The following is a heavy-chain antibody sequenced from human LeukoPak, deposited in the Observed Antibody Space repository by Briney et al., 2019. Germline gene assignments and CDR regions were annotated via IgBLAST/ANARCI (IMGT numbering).Heavy chain of an antibody. D-gene: IGHD5-18*01. CDR3: ARDSDTAMVPFDY. V-gene: IGHV3-21*01. CDR2: ISSSSSYI. Sequence: GGSLRLSCAASGFTFSSYSMNWARQAPGKGLEWVSSISSSSSYIYYADSVKGRFTISRDNAKNSLYLQMNSLRAEDTAVYYCARDSDTAMVPFDYWGQGTLVTVSS. CDR1: GFTFSSYS. J-gene: IGHJ4*02.